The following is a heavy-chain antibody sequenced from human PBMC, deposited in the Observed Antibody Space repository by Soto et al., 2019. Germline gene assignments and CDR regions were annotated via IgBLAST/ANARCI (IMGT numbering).Heavy chain of an antibody. D-gene: IGHD3-10*01. CDR2: IWYDGSNK. CDR3: XXXXXXWFGESGYYFDY. Sequence: QVQLVESGGGVVQPGRSLRLSCAASGFTFSSYGMHWVRQAPGKGLEWVAVIWYDGSNKYYADSVKGRFTISRDNSKNTLYLQXNSLRAEDTAXYXXXXXXXXWFGESGYYFDYWGQGTLVTVSS. J-gene: IGHJ4*02. V-gene: IGHV3-33*01. CDR1: GFTFSSYG.